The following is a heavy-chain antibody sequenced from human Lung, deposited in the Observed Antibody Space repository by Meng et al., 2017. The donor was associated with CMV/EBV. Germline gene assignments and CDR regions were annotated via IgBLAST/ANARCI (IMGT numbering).Heavy chain of an antibody. V-gene: IGHV3-23*01. CDR1: GLTFNDYA. Sequence: EVQLLGSGGGLVQPGGSLGLSCAAPGLTFNDYAMTWVRQAPGQGLEWVSTIGSGSDTHYADSVKGRFTISRDNSRNTLYLQMNSLRAEDTAIYYCAKYRAPGSNRYFDDWGQGTLVTVSS. CDR2: IGSGSDT. J-gene: IGHJ4*02. D-gene: IGHD6-13*01. CDR3: AKYRAPGSNRYFDD.